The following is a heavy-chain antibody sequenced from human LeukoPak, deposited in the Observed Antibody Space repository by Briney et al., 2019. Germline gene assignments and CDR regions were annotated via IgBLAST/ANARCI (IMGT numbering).Heavy chain of an antibody. CDR1: GFTFTNYN. J-gene: IGHJ4*02. CDR3: AKDLGIAAAGTNLDY. V-gene: IGHV3-21*01. CDR2: ISSSSSYI. Sequence: TGGSLRLSCAASGFTFTNYNIAWVRQAPGEGLEWVSSISSSSSYIYYADSVKGRFTISRDNAKNSLYLQMNSLRAEDTAVYYCAKDLGIAAAGTNLDYWGQGTLVTVSS. D-gene: IGHD6-13*01.